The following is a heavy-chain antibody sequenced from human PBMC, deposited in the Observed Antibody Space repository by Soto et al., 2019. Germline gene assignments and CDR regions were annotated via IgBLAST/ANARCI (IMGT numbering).Heavy chain of an antibody. Sequence: QVQLVQSGAEVKKPGASVKVSCKASGYTFTSYGISWVRQAPGQGLEWMGWISAYNGNTNYAQKLQGRVTMTTDTSTSTAYMELRSLRSDDTAVYYCAREMYYDFWSGYYGGGMDVWGQVTTVTVSS. CDR1: GYTFTSYG. D-gene: IGHD3-3*01. J-gene: IGHJ6*02. CDR2: ISAYNGNT. CDR3: AREMYYDFWSGYYGGGMDV. V-gene: IGHV1-18*01.